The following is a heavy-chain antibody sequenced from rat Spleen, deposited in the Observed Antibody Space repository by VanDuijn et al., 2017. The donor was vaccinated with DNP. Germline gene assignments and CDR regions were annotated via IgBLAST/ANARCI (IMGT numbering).Heavy chain of an antibody. V-gene: IGHV2S13*01. Sequence: QVQLKESGPGLVQPSRTLSLICTVSGFSLTSYNVHWVRQPPGKGLEWMGVIWSGGNTDYNSALKSRLSISRDTSESQVFLTVNSLQTEDTGIYYCNRNEFGQPGVYWGQGVMVTVSS. CDR3: NRNEFGQPGVY. J-gene: IGHJ2*01. D-gene: IGHD1-4*01. CDR1: GFSLTSYN. CDR2: IWSGGNT.